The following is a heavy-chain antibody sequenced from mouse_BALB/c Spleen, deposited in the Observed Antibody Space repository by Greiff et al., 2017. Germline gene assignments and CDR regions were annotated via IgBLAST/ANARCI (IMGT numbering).Heavy chain of an antibody. V-gene: IGHV5-12-1*01. J-gene: IGHJ3*01. D-gene: IGHD2-1*01. CDR3: ARHDYGNY. CDR2: ISSGGGST. Sequence: DVKLQESGGGLVKPGGSLKLSCAASGFAFSSYDMSWVRQTPEKRLEWVAYISSGGGSTYYPDTVKGRFTISRDNAKNTLYLQMSSLKSEDTAMYYCARHDYGNYWGQGTLVTVSA. CDR1: GFAFSSYD.